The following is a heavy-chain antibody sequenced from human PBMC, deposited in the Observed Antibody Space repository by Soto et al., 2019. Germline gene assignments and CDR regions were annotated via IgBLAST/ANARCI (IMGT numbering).Heavy chain of an antibody. CDR1: GGSINTGGCY. CDR2: IYYTGTT. D-gene: IGHD2-21*01. CDR3: AREAVRGKDSEAFDI. J-gene: IGHJ3*02. Sequence: TLSLTFSVSGGSINTGGCYWSWIRHHPVKGLEWIGYIYYTGTTSYNPSLESRLTVSLDTSKNHFSLKLTSVTAADTAVYYCAREAVRGKDSEAFDIWGQGTLVTVSS. V-gene: IGHV4-31*03.